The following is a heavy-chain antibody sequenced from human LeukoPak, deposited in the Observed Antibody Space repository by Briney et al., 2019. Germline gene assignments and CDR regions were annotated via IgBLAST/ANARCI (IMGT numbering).Heavy chain of an antibody. CDR3: AKLGADTYYYDSSGLDY. CDR1: GFTFSSYG. V-gene: IGHV3-23*01. Sequence: GGSLRLSCAASGFTFSSYGMNWVRQAPGKGLEWVAAISGSGVSTYYADSVKGRFTTSRDNSKNTLYLQMNSLRAEDMAVYYCAKLGADTYYYDSSGLDYWGQGTLVTVSS. CDR2: ISGSGVST. D-gene: IGHD3-22*01. J-gene: IGHJ4*02.